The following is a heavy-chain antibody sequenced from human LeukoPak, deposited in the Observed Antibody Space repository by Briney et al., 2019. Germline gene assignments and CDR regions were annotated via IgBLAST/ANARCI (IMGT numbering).Heavy chain of an antibody. V-gene: IGHV1-2*02. D-gene: IGHD2-2*01. CDR2: INPNSGGT. CDR3: AREHCTGTGCYEDYYYGMDV. Sequence: ASVKVSCKSSGYTVTDYYMQWVRQAPGQGLEWMGWINPNSGGTNYAQKFQGRVTMTRDTSISTVYMEVSRLRSDDTAVYYCAREHCTGTGCYEDYYYGMDVWGQRTTVTVS. J-gene: IGHJ6*02. CDR1: GYTVTDYY.